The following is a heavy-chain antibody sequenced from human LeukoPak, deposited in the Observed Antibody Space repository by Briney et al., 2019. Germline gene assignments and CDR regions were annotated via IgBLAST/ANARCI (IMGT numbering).Heavy chain of an antibody. CDR3: AKDRILGYSSSWPYNWFDP. D-gene: IGHD6-13*01. CDR1: GFTFSSYG. V-gene: IGHV3-30*18. Sequence: GGSLRLSCAASGFTFSSYGMHWVRQAPGKGLEWVAVISYDGSNKCYADSVKGRFTISRDNSKNTLYLQMNSLRAEDTAVYYCAKDRILGYSSSWPYNWFDPWGQGTLVTVSS. J-gene: IGHJ5*01. CDR2: ISYDGSNK.